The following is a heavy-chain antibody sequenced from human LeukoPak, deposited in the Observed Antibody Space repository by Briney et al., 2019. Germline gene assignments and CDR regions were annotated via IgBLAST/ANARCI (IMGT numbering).Heavy chain of an antibody. CDR2: IKQDGSEK. J-gene: IGHJ4*02. CDR3: ARDLWDYDFWSGYFDY. V-gene: IGHV3-7*01. Sequence: GGSLRLSCAASGFTFSSYWMSWVRQAPGKGMEWVANIKQDGSEKYYVDSVKGRFTISRDNAKNSLYLQMNSLRAEDTAVYYCARDLWDYDFWSGYFDYWGQGTLVTVSS. D-gene: IGHD3-3*01. CDR1: GFTFSSYW.